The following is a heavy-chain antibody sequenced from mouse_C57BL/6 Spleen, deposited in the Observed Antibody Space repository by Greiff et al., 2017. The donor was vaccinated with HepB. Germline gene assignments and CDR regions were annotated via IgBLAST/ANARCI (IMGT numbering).Heavy chain of an antibody. CDR2: IDPENGDT. J-gene: IGHJ2*01. Sequence: VQLKESGAELVRPGASVKLSCTASGFNIKDDYMHWVKQRPEQGLEWIGWIDPENGDTEYASKFQGKATITADTSSNTAYLQLSSLTSEDTAVYYCTTSYSGYWGQGTTLTVSS. V-gene: IGHV14-4*01. CDR1: GFNIKDDY. CDR3: TTSYSGY.